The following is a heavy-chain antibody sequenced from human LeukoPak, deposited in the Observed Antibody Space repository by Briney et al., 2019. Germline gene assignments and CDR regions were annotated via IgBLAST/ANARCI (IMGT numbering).Heavy chain of an antibody. CDR1: GFTFSSYG. CDR3: AKDPSYQPLLYGVDY. J-gene: IGHJ4*02. Sequence: GGSLRLSCAASGFTFSSYGMHWVRQAPGKGLEWVAFIRYDGSNKYYADSVKGRFTISRDNSKNTLYLQMNSLRAEDTAVYYCAKDPSYQPLLYGVDYWGQGTLVTVSS. V-gene: IGHV3-30*02. CDR2: IRYDGSNK. D-gene: IGHD2-2*02.